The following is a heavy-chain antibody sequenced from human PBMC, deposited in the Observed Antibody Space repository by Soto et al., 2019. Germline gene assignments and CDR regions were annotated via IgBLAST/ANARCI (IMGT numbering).Heavy chain of an antibody. CDR3: ARGRLSSITMVRGVIQSYYYMDV. Sequence: SETLSLTCAVYGGSFRGYYWSWIRQPPGKGLEWIGEINHSGSTNYNPSLKSRVTISVDTSKNQFSLKLSSVTAADTAVYYCARGRLSSITMVRGVIQSYYYMDVWGKGTTVTVSS. CDR1: GGSFRGYY. D-gene: IGHD3-10*01. CDR2: INHSGST. J-gene: IGHJ6*03. V-gene: IGHV4-34*01.